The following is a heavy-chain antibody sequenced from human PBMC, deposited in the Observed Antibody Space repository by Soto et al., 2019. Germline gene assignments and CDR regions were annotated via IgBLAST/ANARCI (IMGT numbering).Heavy chain of an antibody. CDR3: VPLRRSSVWQNSFDP. J-gene: IGHJ5*02. Sequence: ESGPTLVNRTQTLTLTSTFSGFSLTTSGMRVSWIRQLPGKALEWLARIDWDDDKFYSTTQKTRLTISKDTTKPQVVVTMTNMEPVDTATYYCVPLRRSSVWQNSFDPWGQGTLVTDTS. V-gene: IGHV2-70*04. D-gene: IGHD6-19*01. CDR2: IDWDDDK. CDR1: GFSLTTSGMR.